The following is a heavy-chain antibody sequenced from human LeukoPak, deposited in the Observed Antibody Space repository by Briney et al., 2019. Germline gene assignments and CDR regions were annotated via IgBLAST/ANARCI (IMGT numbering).Heavy chain of an antibody. Sequence: PGGSLRLSCAASGFTFSSYEMNWVRQAPGKGREGVSYISSSGSTIYYADSVKGRFTISRDNAKNSLYLQMNSLRAEDTAVYYCARDSGGHGTPTPPRYWGQGTLVTVSS. J-gene: IGHJ4*02. CDR1: GFTFSSYE. CDR3: ARDSGGHGTPTPPRY. CDR2: ISSSGSTI. V-gene: IGHV3-48*03. D-gene: IGHD3-10*01.